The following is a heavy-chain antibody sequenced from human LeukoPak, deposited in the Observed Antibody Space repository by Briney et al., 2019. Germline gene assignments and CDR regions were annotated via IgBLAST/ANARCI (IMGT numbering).Heavy chain of an antibody. Sequence: SETLSLTCTVSGGSNSSSSYYWGWIRQPPGKGLEWIGSIYYSGSTYYNPSLKSRVTISVDTSKNQFSLKLSSVTAADTAVYYCARDRRGITMVRGANNWFDPWGQGTLVTVSS. D-gene: IGHD3-10*01. J-gene: IGHJ5*02. CDR1: GGSNSSSSYY. V-gene: IGHV4-39*07. CDR3: ARDRRGITMVRGANNWFDP. CDR2: IYYSGST.